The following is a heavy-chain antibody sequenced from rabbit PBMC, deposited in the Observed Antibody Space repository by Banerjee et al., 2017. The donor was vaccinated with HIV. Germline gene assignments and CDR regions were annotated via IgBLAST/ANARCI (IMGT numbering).Heavy chain of an antibody. D-gene: IGHD8-1*01. V-gene: IGHV1S40*01. CDR3: ARSQNYAAIGDYYLTL. J-gene: IGHJ3*01. Sequence: QSLEESGGDLVKPGASLTLTCTASGFDLSSYYYMCWVRQAPGKGLEWIACIYAGSSGSTYYASWAKGRFTISKTSSTTVTLQMTSLTAADTATYFCARSQNYAAIGDYYLTLWGQGTLVTVS. CDR1: GFDLSSYYY. CDR2: IYAGSSGST.